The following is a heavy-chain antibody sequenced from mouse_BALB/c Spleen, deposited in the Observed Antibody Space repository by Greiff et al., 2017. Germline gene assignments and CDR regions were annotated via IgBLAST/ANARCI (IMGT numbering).Heavy chain of an antibody. Sequence: VQLQQSGAELVRPGASVTLSCKASGYTFTDYEMHWVKQTPVHGLEWIGAIDPETGGTAYNQKFKGKATLTADKSSSTAYMELRSLTSEDSAVYYCTRRYDFYAVDYWGQGTSVTVSS. V-gene: IGHV1-15*01. CDR2: IDPETGGT. D-gene: IGHD1-1*02. CDR3: TRRYDFYAVDY. CDR1: GYTFTDYE. J-gene: IGHJ4*01.